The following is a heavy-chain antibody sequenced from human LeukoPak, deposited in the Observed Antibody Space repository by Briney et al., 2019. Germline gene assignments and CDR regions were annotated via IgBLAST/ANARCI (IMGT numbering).Heavy chain of an antibody. J-gene: IGHJ3*02. CDR1: GYTFTNYA. V-gene: IGHV7-4-1*02. D-gene: IGHD2-2*01. CDR3: ARDPTGYCSSTSCYPSAFDI. Sequence: ASVKVSCKASGYTFTNYAMNWVRQAPGQGLEWMGWINTNTGNPTYAQDFTGRFVFSLDTSVSTAYLQISSLKADDTAVYYCARDPTGYCSSTSCYPSAFDIWGQGTMVTVSS. CDR2: INTNTGNP.